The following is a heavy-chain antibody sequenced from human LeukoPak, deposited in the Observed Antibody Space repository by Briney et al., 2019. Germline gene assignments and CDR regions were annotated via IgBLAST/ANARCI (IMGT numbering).Heavy chain of an antibody. CDR2: INWNGGST. D-gene: IGHD4-23*01. CDR1: GFNFDDYS. J-gene: IGHJ4*02. Sequence: GGSLRLSCAASGFNFDDYSMNWVRQAPGKGLEWVSGINWNGGSTGYAASVKGRFTISRDNAKNSLYLQMDSLRAEDTALYYCARDLGSLGGYSDYWGQGTLVTVSS. CDR3: ARDLGSLGGYSDY. V-gene: IGHV3-20*04.